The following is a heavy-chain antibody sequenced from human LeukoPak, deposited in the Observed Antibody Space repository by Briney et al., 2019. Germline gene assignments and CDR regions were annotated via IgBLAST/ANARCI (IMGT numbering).Heavy chain of an antibody. CDR2: IIPIFGTA. D-gene: IGHD2-2*01. CDR1: GGTFSSYA. J-gene: IGHJ5*02. V-gene: IGHV1-69*13. Sequence: SVKVSCKASGGTFSSYAISWVRQAPGQGLEWMGRIIPIFGTANYAQKFQGRVTITADESTSTAYMELSSLRSEDTAVYYCARGYRPLSSWFDPWGQGTLVTVSS. CDR3: ARGYRPLSSWFDP.